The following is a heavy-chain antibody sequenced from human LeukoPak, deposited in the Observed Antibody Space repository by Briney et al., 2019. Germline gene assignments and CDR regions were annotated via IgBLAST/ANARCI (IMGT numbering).Heavy chain of an antibody. CDR2: ISGSGGST. V-gene: IGHV3-23*01. Sequence: GGSLRLSCAASGFTFSSYAMSWVRQAPGKGLEWVSAISGSGGSTYYAVSVKGRLTISRDNSKNTLYLQMNSLRAEDTAVYYCASDVGSSGWSGAYWYFDLWGRGTLVTVSS. CDR3: ASDVGSSGWSGAYWYFDL. CDR1: GFTFSSYA. J-gene: IGHJ2*01. D-gene: IGHD6-19*01.